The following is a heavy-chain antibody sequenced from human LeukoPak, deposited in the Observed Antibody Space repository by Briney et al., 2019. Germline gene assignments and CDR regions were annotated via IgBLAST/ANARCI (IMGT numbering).Heavy chain of an antibody. CDR1: GGSFRGYY. J-gene: IGHJ5*02. D-gene: IGHD2-2*01. V-gene: IGHV4-34*01. Sequence: SETLSLTCAVYGGSFRGYYWSWIRQPPGKGLEWIGEISHSGSTNYNPSLKSRVTISVDTSKNQFSLKLSSVTAADTAVYYCARDYCSSTSCYPDWFDPWGQGTLVTVSS. CDR3: ARDYCSSTSCYPDWFDP. CDR2: ISHSGST.